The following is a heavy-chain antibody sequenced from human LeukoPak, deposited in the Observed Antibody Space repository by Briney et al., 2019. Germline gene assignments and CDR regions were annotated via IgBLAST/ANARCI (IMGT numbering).Heavy chain of an antibody. V-gene: IGHV4-30-2*01. CDR3: ARDKKWLFDY. CDR1: GGSISSGGYS. J-gene: IGHJ4*02. D-gene: IGHD3-22*01. CDR2: IYHSGST. Sequence: PSETLSLTCAVSGGSISSGGYSWSWIRQPPGKGLEWIGYIYHSGSTYYNPSLKSRVTISVDRSKNQFSLKLSSVTAADTAVYYCARDKKWLFDYWGQGTLVTVSS.